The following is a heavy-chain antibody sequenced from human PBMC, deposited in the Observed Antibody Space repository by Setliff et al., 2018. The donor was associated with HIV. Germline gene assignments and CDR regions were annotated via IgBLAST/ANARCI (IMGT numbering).Heavy chain of an antibody. Sequence: GASVKVSCKASGYSFTDYYIHWVRQAPGQGLEWMGWINPKSDGTNYAQKFQGWITMTRDTSISTAYMELSRLRSDDTAVYYCARGMDYYDTSGYYQYYFDYWGQGTVVTVSS. V-gene: IGHV1-2*04. CDR3: ARGMDYYDTSGYYQYYFDY. D-gene: IGHD3-22*01. J-gene: IGHJ4*02. CDR2: INPKSDGT. CDR1: GYSFTDYY.